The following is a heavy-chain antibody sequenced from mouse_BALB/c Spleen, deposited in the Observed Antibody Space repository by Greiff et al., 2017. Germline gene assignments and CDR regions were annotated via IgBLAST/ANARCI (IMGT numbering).Heavy chain of an antibody. D-gene: IGHD2-10*02. V-gene: IGHV5-6*01. J-gene: IGHJ3*01. CDR1: GFTFSSYG. CDR3: ARQKYGNAWFAY. Sequence: EVKLMESGGDLVKPGGSLKLSCAASGFTFSSYGMSWVRQTPDKRLEWVATISSGGSYTYYPDSVKGRFTISRDNAKNTLYLQMSSLKSEDTAMYYCARQKYGNAWFAYWGQGTLVTVSA. CDR2: ISSGGSYT.